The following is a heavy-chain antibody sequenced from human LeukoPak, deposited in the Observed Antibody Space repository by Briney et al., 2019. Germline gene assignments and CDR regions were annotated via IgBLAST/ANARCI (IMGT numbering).Heavy chain of an antibody. CDR3: ARDGGSGILD. D-gene: IGHD3-10*01. CDR1: GFTFSSYE. V-gene: IGHV3-48*03. J-gene: IGHJ4*02. Sequence: PGGSLRLSCAASGFTFSSYEMNWVRQAPGKGLEWVSYISSNGSPIFYADSVKGRFTISRDNAKNSLSLPMNSLGAEDTAVYYCARDGGSGILDWGQGTLVTVSS. CDR2: ISSNGSPI.